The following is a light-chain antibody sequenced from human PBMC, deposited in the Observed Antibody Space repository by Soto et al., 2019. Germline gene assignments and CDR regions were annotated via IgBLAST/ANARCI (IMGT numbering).Light chain of an antibody. J-gene: IGKJ2*01. CDR3: LLYFSPDRYT. CDR2: GAS. V-gene: IGKV3-20*01. Sequence: EIVLTQSPGTLSLSPGEGATLSCRASQSVGSSYLAWYQQRPGQAPRLLITGASNRATGVADRFSGSGSGTDFTLTISRLEPEDFAMYYCLLYFSPDRYTFGPGTKVQIK. CDR1: QSVGSSY.